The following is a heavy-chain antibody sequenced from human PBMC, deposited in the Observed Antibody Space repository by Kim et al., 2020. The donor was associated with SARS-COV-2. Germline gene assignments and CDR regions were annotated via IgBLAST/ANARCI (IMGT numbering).Heavy chain of an antibody. CDR1: GYTFTSYY. J-gene: IGHJ4*02. CDR2: INPSGGST. Sequence: ASVKVSCKASGYTFTSYYMHWVRQAPGQGLEWMGIINPSGGSTSYAQKFQGRVTMTRDTSTSTVYMELSSLRSEDTAVYYCARDGDLWVVVPYFDYWGQGTLVTVSS. CDR3: ARDGDLWVVVPYFDY. V-gene: IGHV1-46*01. D-gene: IGHD2-15*01.